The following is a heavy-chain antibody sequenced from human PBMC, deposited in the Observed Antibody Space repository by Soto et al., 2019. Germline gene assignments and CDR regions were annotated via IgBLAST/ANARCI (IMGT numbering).Heavy chain of an antibody. D-gene: IGHD3-3*01. CDR3: SNMESRVASYGLDV. CDR1: GFSLDTSGVG. Sequence: QITLKESGPTLVKPTQTLTLTCTFSGFSLDTSGVGVAWIRQPPGKALEWLTLIYWDDDKRYSPSLRSRLTIPKDTSENRVVLTMTNMDPVDTATYYCSNMESRVASYGLDVWGQGTTVTVSS. J-gene: IGHJ6*02. V-gene: IGHV2-5*02. CDR2: IYWDDDK.